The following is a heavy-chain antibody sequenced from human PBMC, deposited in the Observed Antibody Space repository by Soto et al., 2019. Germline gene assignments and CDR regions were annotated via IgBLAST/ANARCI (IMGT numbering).Heavy chain of an antibody. Sequence: SETLSLTCAVSGDSISSSRHYWAWIRQPPGKGLEWIGSIYYSGTTFYSPSLKSRITISVDRSKNQFSLKLSSVTAADTAIYYCARRDIVATISSWSQGALVTVS. CDR1: GDSISSSRHY. CDR3: ARRDIVATISS. CDR2: IYYSGTT. D-gene: IGHD5-12*01. J-gene: IGHJ5*02. V-gene: IGHV4-39*01.